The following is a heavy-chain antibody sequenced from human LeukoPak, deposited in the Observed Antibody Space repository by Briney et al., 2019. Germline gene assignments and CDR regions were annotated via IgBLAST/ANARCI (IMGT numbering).Heavy chain of an antibody. Sequence: SETLSLTCAVYGGSFSGYYWSWIRQPPGKGLEWIGEINHSGSTNYNPSLKSRVTISVDTSKNQFSLKLSSVTAADTAVYYCARASGYDFWSGYHWFDPWGQGTLVTVSS. V-gene: IGHV4-34*01. CDR1: GGSFSGYY. CDR3: ARASGYDFWSGYHWFDP. D-gene: IGHD3-3*01. CDR2: INHSGST. J-gene: IGHJ5*02.